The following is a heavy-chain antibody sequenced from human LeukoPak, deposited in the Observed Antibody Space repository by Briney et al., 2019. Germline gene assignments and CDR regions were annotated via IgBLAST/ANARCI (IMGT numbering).Heavy chain of an antibody. CDR3: AREVHDYVWGSYRHDAFDI. CDR2: IYTSGST. D-gene: IGHD3-16*02. V-gene: IGHV4-4*07. Sequence: PSETLSLTCTVSGGSISSYYWSWIRQPAGKGLEWIGRIYTSGSTTYNPSLMSRVTMSVDTSKKQFSLKLSSVTAADTAVYYCAREVHDYVWGSYRHDAFDIWGQGTMVTVSS. CDR1: GGSISSYY. J-gene: IGHJ3*02.